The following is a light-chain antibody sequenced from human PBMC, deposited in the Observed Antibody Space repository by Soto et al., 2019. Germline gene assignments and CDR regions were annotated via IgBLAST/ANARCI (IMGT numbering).Light chain of an antibody. CDR1: SSNIGSHS. CDR3: ALWDDSLNGPV. CDR2: RSS. V-gene: IGLV1-44*01. J-gene: IGLJ3*02. Sequence: QSVLTQPPSASGTPGQRITISCSGSSSNIGSHSVNWYQQLPGTAPKLLIYRSSQRPSGVPDRFSGSKSGTSVSLAISGLQSGDEADYYCALWDDSLNGPVFGGGTKLTVL.